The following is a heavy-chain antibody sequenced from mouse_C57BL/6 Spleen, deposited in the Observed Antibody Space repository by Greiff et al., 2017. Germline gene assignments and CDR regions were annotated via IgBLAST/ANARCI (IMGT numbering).Heavy chain of an antibody. CDR2: IRLKSDNYAT. D-gene: IGHD1-1*01. J-gene: IGHJ2*01. CDR1: GFTFSNYW. V-gene: IGHV6-3*01. Sequence: EVKVEESGGGLVQPGGSMKLSCVASGFTFSNYWMNWVRQSPEKGLEWVAQIRLKSDNYATHYAESGKGRFTSSRDYSKSSVYLQMNNLRAEDTGIYYCTGVDYYCSSYPYYFDYWGQGTTLTFSS. CDR3: TGVDYYCSSYPYYFDY.